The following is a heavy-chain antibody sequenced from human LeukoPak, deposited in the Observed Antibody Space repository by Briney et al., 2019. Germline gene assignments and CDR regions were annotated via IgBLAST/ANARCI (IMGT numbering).Heavy chain of an antibody. J-gene: IGHJ5*02. D-gene: IGHD5-24*01. CDR1: GGSISSGDYY. V-gene: IGHV4-30-4*08. CDR2: IYYSGST. CDR3: ARRVRDGYNFGFVGVANWFDP. Sequence: SETLSLTCTVSGGSISSGDYYWSWIRQPPGKGLEWIGYIYYSGSTYYNPSLKSRVTISVDRSRNQFSLKLSSLTAADTAVYYCARRVRDGYNFGFVGVANWFDPWGQGTLVTVSS.